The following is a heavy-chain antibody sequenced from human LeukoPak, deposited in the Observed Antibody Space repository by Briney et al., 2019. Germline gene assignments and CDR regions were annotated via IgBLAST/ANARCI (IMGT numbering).Heavy chain of an antibody. D-gene: IGHD2-21*02. CDR1: GFTFSSYE. CDR3: ARAGGDAYRWFDP. CDR2: ISNSGSTI. V-gene: IGHV3-48*03. Sequence: PGGSLRLSCAASGFTFSSYEMHWVRQAPGKGLEWVSYISNSGSTIYYADSVKGRFTISRDNAKNSLYLQMNSLRAEDTAVYYCARAGGDAYRWFDPWGQGTLVTVSS. J-gene: IGHJ5*02.